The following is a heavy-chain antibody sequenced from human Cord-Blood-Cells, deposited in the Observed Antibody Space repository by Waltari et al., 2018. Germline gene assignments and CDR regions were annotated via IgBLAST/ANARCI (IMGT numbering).Heavy chain of an antibody. CDR3: AKEPGDY. D-gene: IGHD3-10*01. Sequence: EVQLVESGGVVVQPGGSLSPSCAASGFTFDAYTMHWVRQAPGKGREWVALISWDGGSTYYADSVKGRFTISRDNSKNSLYLQMNSLRTEDTALYYCAKEPGDYWGQGTLVTVSS. V-gene: IGHV3-43*01. CDR1: GFTFDAYT. J-gene: IGHJ4*02. CDR2: ISWDGGST.